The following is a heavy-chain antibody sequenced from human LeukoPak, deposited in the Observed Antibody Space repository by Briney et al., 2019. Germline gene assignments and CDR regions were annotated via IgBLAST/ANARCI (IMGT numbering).Heavy chain of an antibody. CDR2: IYTSGST. J-gene: IGHJ6*03. V-gene: IGHV4-4*07. CDR3: ASLYYYDSRWGYMDV. Sequence: PSETLSLTCTVSGGSISSYYWSWIRRPAGKGLEWIGRIYTSGSTNYNPSLKSRVTMSVDTSKNQFSLKLSSVTAADTAVYYCASLYYYDSRWGYMDVWGKGTTVTISS. CDR1: GGSISSYY. D-gene: IGHD3-22*01.